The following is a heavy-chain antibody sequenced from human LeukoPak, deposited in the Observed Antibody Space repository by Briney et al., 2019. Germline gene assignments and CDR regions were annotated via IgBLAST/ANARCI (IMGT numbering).Heavy chain of an antibody. Sequence: GGSLRLSCEASGFIFSNYAMSWVRQAPARGLEWVSSLRGDGDTFYADFVKGRFSLSRDDSRNTVYLHLNNLTVDDTAEYYCARDGWENDNSGYPWYFDLWGRGTLVTVSS. J-gene: IGHJ2*01. CDR2: LRGDGDT. CDR3: ARDGWENDNSGYPWYFDL. V-gene: IGHV3-23*01. D-gene: IGHD5-12*01. CDR1: GFIFSNYA.